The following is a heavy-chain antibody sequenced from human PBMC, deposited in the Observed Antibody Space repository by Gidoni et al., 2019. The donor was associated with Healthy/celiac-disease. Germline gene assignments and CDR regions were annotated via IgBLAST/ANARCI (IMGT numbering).Heavy chain of an antibody. Sequence: EVQLVQSGAEVKKPGESLKISCKGSGYSFTSYWIGWVRQMPGKGLEWMGIIYPGDSDTRYSPSLQGQVTISADKSISTAYLQWSSLKASDTAMYYCARRGITMVQGWAFDIWGQGTMVTVSS. CDR2: IYPGDSDT. CDR3: ARRGITMVQGWAFDI. D-gene: IGHD3-10*01. V-gene: IGHV5-51*03. J-gene: IGHJ3*02. CDR1: GYSFTSYW.